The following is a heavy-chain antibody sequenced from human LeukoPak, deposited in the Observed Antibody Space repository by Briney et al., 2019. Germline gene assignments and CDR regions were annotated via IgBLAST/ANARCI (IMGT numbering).Heavy chain of an antibody. Sequence: KTSETLSLPCIVSGGSIRNYYWNWIRQSPGKGLEWIGFIHYSGNTHYRPTLRSRVTMSVDTSKNQFSLKLTAVTAADTAVYYCARGGDSSGYLNHYYYGMDVWGQGTTVTVSS. V-gene: IGHV4-59*01. J-gene: IGHJ6*02. D-gene: IGHD3-22*01. CDR1: GGSIRNYY. CDR2: IHYSGNT. CDR3: ARGGDSSGYLNHYYYGMDV.